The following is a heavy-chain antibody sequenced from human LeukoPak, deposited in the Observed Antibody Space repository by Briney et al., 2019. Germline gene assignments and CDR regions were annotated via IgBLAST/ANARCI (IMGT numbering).Heavy chain of an antibody. J-gene: IGHJ6*03. CDR3: ARDYDFWRGHYYYYMHV. V-gene: IGHV4-39*02. D-gene: IGHD3-3*01. CDR1: GASISSSSYY. Sequence: PSETLSLTCTVSGASISSSSYYWGYFRQPPGKGLEWIGSVYYNGNTYYNPSLKSRATISADTSKNQFSLKLTSVTAADTAVYYCARDYDFWRGHYYYYMHVWGKGTTVTVSS. CDR2: VYYNGNT.